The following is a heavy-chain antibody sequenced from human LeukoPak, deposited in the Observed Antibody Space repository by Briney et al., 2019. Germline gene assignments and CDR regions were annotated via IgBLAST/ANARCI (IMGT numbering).Heavy chain of an antibody. CDR1: GFTFSSYA. CDR2: ISGSGGST. Sequence: GASLRLSCAASGFTFSSYAMSWVRQAPGKGLEWASAISGSGGSTYYADSVKGRFTISRDNSKNTLYLQMNSLRTEDTAVYYCARLHDRRHSFDYWGQGTLVTVSS. D-gene: IGHD3-22*01. V-gene: IGHV3-23*01. CDR3: ARLHDRRHSFDY. J-gene: IGHJ4*02.